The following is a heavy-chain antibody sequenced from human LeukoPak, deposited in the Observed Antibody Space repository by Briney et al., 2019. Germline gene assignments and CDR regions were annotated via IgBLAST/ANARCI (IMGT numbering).Heavy chain of an antibody. Sequence: GGSLRLSCVASGFTLSSFAMAWVRQAPGKGLEWVSAISGSGVTTHYAGSVKGRFSISRDNSKNTLYLQMNSLRAEDTALYYCAKKVVVGATSPYSDFQDWGQGTLVTVSS. CDR3: AKKVVVGATSPYSDFQD. CDR2: ISGSGVTT. V-gene: IGHV3-23*01. CDR1: GFTLSSFA. J-gene: IGHJ1*01. D-gene: IGHD1-26*01.